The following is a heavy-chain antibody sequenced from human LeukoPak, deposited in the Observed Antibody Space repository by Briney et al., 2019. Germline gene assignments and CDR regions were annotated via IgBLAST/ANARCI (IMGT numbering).Heavy chain of an antibody. CDR1: GFTFSSYW. Sequence: GGSLRLSCAASGFTFSSYWMSWVRQAPGKGLEWVANIKQDGSEKYYVDSVKGRFTISRDNAKNSLYLQMNSLRAEDTAVYYCARPSYNWNDFDLTDFDHWGQGTLVTVSS. CDR2: IKQDGSEK. J-gene: IGHJ4*02. V-gene: IGHV3-7*01. D-gene: IGHD1-1*01. CDR3: ARPSYNWNDFDLTDFDH.